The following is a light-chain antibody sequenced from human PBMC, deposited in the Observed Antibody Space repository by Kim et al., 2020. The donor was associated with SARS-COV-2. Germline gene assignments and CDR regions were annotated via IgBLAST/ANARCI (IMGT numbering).Light chain of an antibody. CDR2: KAS. CDR3: QQYNSYPGYT. V-gene: IGKV1-5*03. Sequence: DIQMTQSPSTLSASVGDRVTNTCRASQSISSWLAWYQQKPGKAPKLLIYKASSLESGVPSRFSGSGSGTEFTLTISSLQPDDFATYYCQQYNSYPGYTFGQGTKLEI. CDR1: QSISSW. J-gene: IGKJ2*01.